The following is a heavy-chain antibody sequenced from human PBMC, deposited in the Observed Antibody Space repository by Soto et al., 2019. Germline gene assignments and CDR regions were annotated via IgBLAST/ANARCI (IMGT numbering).Heavy chain of an antibody. CDR2: VTGKTKNYAT. D-gene: IGHD3-10*01. Sequence: EVQLVESGGGLVQPGGSVKLSCAVSGFTFSDSAMHWVRQASGKGLEWVGRVTGKTKNYATAYAASVKGRFTISRDDSKNTAYLQMNSLKTEDTAVYYCIPTGGRSEDHFWGQGTLVTVSS. CDR3: IPTGGRSEDHF. V-gene: IGHV3-73*02. J-gene: IGHJ4*02. CDR1: GFTFSDSA.